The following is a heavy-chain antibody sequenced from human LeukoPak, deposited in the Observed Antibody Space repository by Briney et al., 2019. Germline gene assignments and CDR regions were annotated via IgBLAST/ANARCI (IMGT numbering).Heavy chain of an antibody. J-gene: IGHJ4*02. V-gene: IGHV3-15*01. Sequence: GGSLRLSCAASGFTFSRYSMNWVRQAPGKGLEWVGLIKSKAGGGTTNYAAPVKGRFTISRDDSKNTLYLQMNSLKTEDTAVYYCTTDLPSLGAGEFDYWGQGTLVTVSS. CDR3: TTDLPSLGAGEFDY. CDR2: IKSKAGGGTT. D-gene: IGHD3-10*01. CDR1: GFTFSRYS.